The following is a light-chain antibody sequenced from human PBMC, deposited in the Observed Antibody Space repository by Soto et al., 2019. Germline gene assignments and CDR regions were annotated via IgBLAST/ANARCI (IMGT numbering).Light chain of an antibody. CDR2: GTS. J-gene: IGKJ1*01. CDR1: QTVNSNY. CDR3: QQYGSSPRT. Sequence: EIVLTQSLGILSLSPGERATLSCRASQTVNSNYLVGYQQKPGQAPRLLIYGTSSRATGIPDRFSGSGSGTDFTLTISRLEPEDFAVYYCQQYGSSPRTFGQGTKVDNK. V-gene: IGKV3-20*01.